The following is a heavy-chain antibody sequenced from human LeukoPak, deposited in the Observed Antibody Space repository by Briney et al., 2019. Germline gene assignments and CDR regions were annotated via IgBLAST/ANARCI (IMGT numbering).Heavy chain of an antibody. CDR2: ISYSGSS. CDR1: GVSISSGDYY. V-gene: IGHV4-30-4*08. CDR3: ARGRAAGTDRFDL. D-gene: IGHD6-13*01. Sequence: PSETLSLTCSVSGVSISSGDYYWSWIRQPPGKGLEWIGYISYSGSSYYSPSLESRVTISRDTSKNQFSLKVRSVSAADTAVYYCARGRAAGTDRFDLWGRGTLVTVSS. J-gene: IGHJ2*01.